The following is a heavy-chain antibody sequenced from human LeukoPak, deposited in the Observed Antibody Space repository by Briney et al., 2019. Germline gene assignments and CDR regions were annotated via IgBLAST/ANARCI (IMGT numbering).Heavy chain of an antibody. D-gene: IGHD3-10*01. J-gene: IGHJ4*02. Sequence: GGSLRLSCAASGFTFSSYGMHWVRQIPGKGLERVAVISYDGSNKYYADSVKGRFTISRDNSKNTLYLQMNSLRAEDTAVYYCAKDPQHYYGSGSYIDYWGQGTLVTVFS. CDR2: ISYDGSNK. CDR1: GFTFSSYG. V-gene: IGHV3-30*18. CDR3: AKDPQHYYGSGSYIDY.